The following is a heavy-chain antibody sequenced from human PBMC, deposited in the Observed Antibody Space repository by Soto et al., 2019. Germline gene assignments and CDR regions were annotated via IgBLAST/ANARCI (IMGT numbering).Heavy chain of an antibody. CDR1: GYTFTSYG. J-gene: IGHJ4*02. CDR3: ASGDDSVLRPPPSFDY. V-gene: IGHV1-18*04. CDR2: ISAYNGNT. Sequence: ALVKVSCMASGYTFTSYGVSWVRQACGQGLEWMGWISAYNGNTNYAQKLQGRVTMTTDTSTSTAYMELRSLRSDDTAVYYCASGDDSVLRPPPSFDYWGQGTLVTVS. D-gene: IGHD3-16*01.